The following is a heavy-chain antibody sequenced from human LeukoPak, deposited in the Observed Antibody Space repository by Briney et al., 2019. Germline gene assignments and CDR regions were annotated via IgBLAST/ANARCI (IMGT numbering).Heavy chain of an antibody. J-gene: IGHJ4*02. CDR1: NGSISTYY. V-gene: IGHV4-59*01. CDR2: IDYSGST. CDR3: ARVSRRHTLDY. Sequence: SETLSLTCIVSNGSISTYYWSWIRQPPGKRLEWIGYIDYSGSTNYNPSLKSRVTMSLDTSKNHFSLRLSSVTAADSAVYYCARVSRRHTLDYWGQGTLVTVSS.